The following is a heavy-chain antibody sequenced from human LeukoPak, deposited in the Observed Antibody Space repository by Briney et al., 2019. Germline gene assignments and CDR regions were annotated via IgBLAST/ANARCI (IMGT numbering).Heavy chain of an antibody. D-gene: IGHD3-10*01. CDR2: ISHRGKT. CDR1: GYSISSGYY. J-gene: IGHJ6*04. CDR3: ARGRVNTMFRGANYYYGMDV. Sequence: SETLSLTCALSGYSISSGYYWGWIRQSPGKGLEGIGSISHRGKTYYNPSLKSRLTVSVDTSKHQFSLKLSSVTAADTAVYYCARGRVNTMFRGANYYYGMDVWGKGTTVTVSS. V-gene: IGHV4-38-2*01.